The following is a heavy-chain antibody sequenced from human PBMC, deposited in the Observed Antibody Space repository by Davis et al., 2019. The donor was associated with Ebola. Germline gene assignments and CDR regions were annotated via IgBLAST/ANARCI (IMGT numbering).Heavy chain of an antibody. V-gene: IGHV3-30*03. CDR2: VSYDGNTE. CDR3: AVGAYAFDY. J-gene: IGHJ4*02. Sequence: GESLKISCAASGFTFNIFDMHWVRQAPGRGLEWVAVVSYDGNTEYYADSVKGRFTISRDNSKNTLFLQMNSLRPEDTAVYYCAVGAYAFDYWGQGTLVTVSS. D-gene: IGHD1-26*01. CDR1: GFTFNIFD.